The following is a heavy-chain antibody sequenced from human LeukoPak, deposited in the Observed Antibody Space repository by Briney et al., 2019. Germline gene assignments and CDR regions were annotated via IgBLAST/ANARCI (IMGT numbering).Heavy chain of an antibody. CDR2: ISYDGSNK. V-gene: IGHV3-30*04. D-gene: IGHD3-22*01. J-gene: IGHJ4*02. Sequence: PGGSLRLSCAASGFTFSSYAMHWVRQAPGKGLEWVAVISYDGSNKYYADSVKGRFTISRDNSKNTLYLQMNSLRAEDTAVYYCARDVDYYDSIVWGQGTLVTVPS. CDR3: ARDVDYYDSIV. CDR1: GFTFSSYA.